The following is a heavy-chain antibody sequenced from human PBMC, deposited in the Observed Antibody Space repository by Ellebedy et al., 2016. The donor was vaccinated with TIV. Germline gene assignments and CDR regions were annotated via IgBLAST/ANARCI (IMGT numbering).Heavy chain of an antibody. J-gene: IGHJ4*02. CDR1: GFTFSTYA. V-gene: IGHV3-64*01. CDR2: ISSNGGST. Sequence: PGGSLRLSCAASGFTFSTYAMHWVRQAPGKGLEYVSTISSNGGSTYYANSVKGRFTISRDNSKNTLYLQMGSLRAEDMAVYYCARVSLEGGFGYWGQGTLVTVSS. D-gene: IGHD3-16*01. CDR3: ARVSLEGGFGY.